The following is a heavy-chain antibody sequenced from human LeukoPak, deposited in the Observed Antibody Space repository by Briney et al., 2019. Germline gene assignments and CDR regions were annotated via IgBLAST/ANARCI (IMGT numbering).Heavy chain of an antibody. CDR1: GGSFRGYY. CDR2: INHFGTT. J-gene: IGHJ4*02. D-gene: IGHD1-26*01. Sequence: SETLSLTCAVYGGSFRGYYWSWIRQPPGKGLEWIGEINHFGTTKSNPSLKSRVTISVDTSKNQFSLNLTSVTAADTAVYYCARQSQSGSSYWGQGIRVTVSS. V-gene: IGHV4-34*01. CDR3: ARQSQSGSSY.